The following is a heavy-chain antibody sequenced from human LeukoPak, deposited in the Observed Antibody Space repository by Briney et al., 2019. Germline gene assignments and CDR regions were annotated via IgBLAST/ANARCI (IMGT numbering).Heavy chain of an antibody. CDR2: ISWNSGSI. CDR3: AKDITGSSDGSDI. D-gene: IGHD3-10*01. J-gene: IGHJ3*02. Sequence: PGRSLRLSCAASGFTFDDYAMHWVRQAPGKGLEWVSGISWNSGSIGYADSVKGRFTISRDNVKNCLFLQMNSLRAEDTALYYCAKDITGSSDGSDIWGQGTMVTVSS. CDR1: GFTFDDYA. V-gene: IGHV3-9*01.